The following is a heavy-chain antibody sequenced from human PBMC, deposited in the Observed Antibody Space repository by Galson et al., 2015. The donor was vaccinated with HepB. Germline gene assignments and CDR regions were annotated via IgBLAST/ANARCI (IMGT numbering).Heavy chain of an antibody. J-gene: IGHJ6*03. CDR1: GFTFSSYS. Sequence: SLRLSCAASGFTFSSYSMNWVRQAPGKGLEWVSSISSSSSYIYYADSVKGRFTISRDNAKNSLYLQMNSLRAEDTAVYYCARCEGTELLYYYYYMDVWGKGTTVTVSS. D-gene: IGHD1-7*01. CDR3: ARCEGTELLYYYYYMDV. V-gene: IGHV3-21*01. CDR2: ISSSSSYI.